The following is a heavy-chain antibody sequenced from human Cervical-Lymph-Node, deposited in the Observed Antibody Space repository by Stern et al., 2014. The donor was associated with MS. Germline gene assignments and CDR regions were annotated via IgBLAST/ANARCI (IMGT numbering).Heavy chain of an antibody. CDR1: GGSITSHY. D-gene: IGHD1-26*01. V-gene: IGHV4-59*11. Sequence: QLQLQESGPGLVKPAETLSLTCTISGGSITSHYWSWIRQPPGKGLEYIGYVYYTGTTNYTPPITGRVAISVDTSKNQFSRKLVSVTAADTAVYFCARDEGGSYDHWGQGTLVTVSS. CDR3: ARDEGGSYDH. CDR2: VYYTGTT. J-gene: IGHJ4*02.